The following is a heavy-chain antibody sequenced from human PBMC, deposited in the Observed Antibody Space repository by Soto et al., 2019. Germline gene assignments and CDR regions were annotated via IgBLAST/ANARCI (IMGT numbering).Heavy chain of an antibody. D-gene: IGHD6-19*01. CDR3: AKDKGIAVAVNYFDY. CDR2: ISWDGGST. J-gene: IGHJ4*02. CDR1: GFTFDDYT. V-gene: IGHV3-43*01. Sequence: GGSLRLSCAASGFTFDDYTMHWVRQAPGKGLGWVSLISWDGGSTYYADSVKGRFTISRDNSKNSLYLQMNSLRTEDTALYYCAKDKGIAVAVNYFDYWGQGTLVTVSS.